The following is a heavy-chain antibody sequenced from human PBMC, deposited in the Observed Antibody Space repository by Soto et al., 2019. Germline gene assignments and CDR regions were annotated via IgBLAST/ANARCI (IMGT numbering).Heavy chain of an antibody. CDR2: ISAYNGNT. D-gene: IGHD5-18*01. V-gene: IGHV1-18*01. CDR3: ARGYSSAGTVTFDY. CDR1: GYTFTSYG. Sequence: ASVKVSCKASGYTFTSYGISWVRQAPGQGLEWMGWISAYNGNTNYAQKHQGRVTMTTDTSTSTAYMELRILRSDDTAVYYCARGYSSAGTVTFDYWGQGTLVTVSS. J-gene: IGHJ4*02.